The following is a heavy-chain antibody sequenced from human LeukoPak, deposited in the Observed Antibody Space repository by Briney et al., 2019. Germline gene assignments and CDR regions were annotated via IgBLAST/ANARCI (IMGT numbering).Heavy chain of an antibody. Sequence: LSLTCAVYGGSFSGYYWSWIRQAPGKGLEWISYISSSSTTINYADSVKGRFTISRDNAKNSLYLQMNSLRAEDTAVYYCARVTSLWGQGTLVTVSS. CDR3: ARVTSL. D-gene: IGHD2/OR15-2a*01. V-gene: IGHV3-11*04. J-gene: IGHJ4*02. CDR1: GGSFSGYY. CDR2: ISSSSTTI.